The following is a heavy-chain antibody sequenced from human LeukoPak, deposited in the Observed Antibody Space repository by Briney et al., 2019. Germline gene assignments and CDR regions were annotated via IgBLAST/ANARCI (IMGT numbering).Heavy chain of an antibody. D-gene: IGHD6-13*01. CDR2: IRYDGSNK. V-gene: IGHV3-30*02. CDR1: GFTFSSYG. CDR3: ASAFGYSRHSFDY. J-gene: IGHJ4*02. Sequence: GGSLRLSCAASGFTFSSYGMHWVRQAPGKGLEWVAFIRYDGSNKYYADSVKGRFTISRDNSKNTLYLQMNSLRAEDTAVYYCASAFGYSRHSFDYWGQGTLVTVSS.